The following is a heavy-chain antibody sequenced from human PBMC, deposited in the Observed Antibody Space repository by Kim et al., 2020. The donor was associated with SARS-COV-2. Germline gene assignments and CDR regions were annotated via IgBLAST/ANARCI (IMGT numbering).Heavy chain of an antibody. J-gene: IGHJ4*02. CDR2: IRSKVHGGAT. D-gene: IGHD1-26*01. CDR3: SRGRYDY. V-gene: IGHV3-49*03. Sequence: GSLRLSCTTSGFTFGDYTLTWFRQAPGKGLEWVAFIRSKVHGGATDYAASVKGKFIIPRDDSRGIAYLQMNSLQTEDTAVYYCSRGRYDYWGQGTLVAV. CDR1: GFTFGDYT.